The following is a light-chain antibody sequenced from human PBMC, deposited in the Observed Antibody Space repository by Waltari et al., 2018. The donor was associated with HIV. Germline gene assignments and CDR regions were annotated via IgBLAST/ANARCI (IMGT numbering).Light chain of an antibody. Sequence: QSALTQPRSVSGSPGQSVTISCTGTSSDVGDYNDVSWYQQHPAKAPKPIIFDVNKRPSGVPDRFSGSKSGNTASLTISGLQAEDEADYYCCSYADDYTWVFGGGTKLTVL. CDR1: SSDVGDYND. CDR2: DVN. V-gene: IGLV2-11*01. J-gene: IGLJ3*02. CDR3: CSYADDYTWV.